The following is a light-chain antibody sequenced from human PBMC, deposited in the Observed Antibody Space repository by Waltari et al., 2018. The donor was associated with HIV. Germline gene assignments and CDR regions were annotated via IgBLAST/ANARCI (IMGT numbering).Light chain of an antibody. J-gene: IGKJ1*01. V-gene: IGKV1-16*02. CDR2: GAS. CDR3: QQYKSYPWT. Sequence: DIQMTESPAALSTAVGDRVTINCRASQGISNHLAWFQQKPGTAPKSFIYGASSLPMWVPSNFSGSGSGTDFTLTISSLQPEDFATYYCQQYKSYPWTFGLGTKVEIK. CDR1: QGISNH.